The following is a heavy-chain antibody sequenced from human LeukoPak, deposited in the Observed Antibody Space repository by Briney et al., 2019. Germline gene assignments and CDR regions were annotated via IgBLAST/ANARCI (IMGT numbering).Heavy chain of an antibody. CDR2: ISDSGGT. CDR1: GGSTSTYY. CDR3: SPTPNNCAWYEKWFDP. Sequence: KPSETLSLTCTVSGGSTSTYYWSWIRQPPGKGLEWIADISDSGGTNYNPSLESRVTVSIDSSKNQFSLKLRPRTAADEAVFYCSPTPNNCAWYEKWFDPWGQGTLVTVSS. V-gene: IGHV4-59*12. D-gene: IGHD6-19*01. J-gene: IGHJ5*02.